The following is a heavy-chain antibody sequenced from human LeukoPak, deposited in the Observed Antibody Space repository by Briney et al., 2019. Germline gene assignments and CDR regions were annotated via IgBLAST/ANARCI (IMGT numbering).Heavy chain of an antibody. CDR1: GGTFSRYA. CDR2: IIPILDIA. V-gene: IGHV1-69*04. Sequence: ASVKVSCKASGGTFSRYAISWVRQAPGQALEWLGRIIPILDIANYAQKFQGRVTITADKSTSTAYMELSSLRSEDTAMYYCARDHSLTTVRDSSGLDYWGQGTLVTVSS. D-gene: IGHD6-19*01. CDR3: ARDHSLTTVRDSSGLDY. J-gene: IGHJ4*02.